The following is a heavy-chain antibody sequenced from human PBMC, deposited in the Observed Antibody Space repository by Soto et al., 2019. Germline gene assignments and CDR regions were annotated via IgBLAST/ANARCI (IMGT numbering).Heavy chain of an antibody. CDR1: GGTFSSYA. CDR3: ARLQIQLWSDYYYGMDV. CDR2: IIPIFGTA. J-gene: IGHJ6*02. D-gene: IGHD5-18*01. Sequence: SVKVSCKASGGTFSSYAISWVRQAPGQGLEWMGGIIPIFGTANYAQKFQGRVTITADKSTSTAYMELCSLRSEDTAVYYCARLQIQLWSDYYYGMDVWGQGTTVTVSS. V-gene: IGHV1-69*06.